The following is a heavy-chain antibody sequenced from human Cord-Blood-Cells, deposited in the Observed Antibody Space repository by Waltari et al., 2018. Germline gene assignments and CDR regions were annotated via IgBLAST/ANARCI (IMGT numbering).Heavy chain of an antibody. J-gene: IGHJ4*02. CDR3: AREPVGKLAGYDY. CDR2: FDYSGST. CDR1: GGSISSGDYY. V-gene: IGHV4-30-4*08. D-gene: IGHD1-1*01. Sequence: QVQLQESGPGLVKPSQTLSLTCTVSGGSISSGDYYWSWIRQPPGKGLEWMGYFDYSGSTYYNPSLKSRVTISVDTSKNQFSLKLSSVTAADTAVYYCAREPVGKLAGYDYWGQGTLVTVSS.